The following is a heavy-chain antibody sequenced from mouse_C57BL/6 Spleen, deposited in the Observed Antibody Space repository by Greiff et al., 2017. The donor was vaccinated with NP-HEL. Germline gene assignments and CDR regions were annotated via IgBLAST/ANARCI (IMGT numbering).Heavy chain of an antibody. CDR1: GYTFTSYW. J-gene: IGHJ2*01. CDR2: IDPSDSET. Sequence: QVQLQQPGAELVRPGSSVKLSCKASGYTFTSYWMHWVKQRPIQGLEWIGNIDPSDSETHCNQKFKDKATLTVDKSSSTAYMQLSSLTSEDSAVYYCARIPLDGYYFDYWGQGTTLTVSS. V-gene: IGHV1-52*01. CDR3: ARIPLDGYYFDY. D-gene: IGHD2-3*01.